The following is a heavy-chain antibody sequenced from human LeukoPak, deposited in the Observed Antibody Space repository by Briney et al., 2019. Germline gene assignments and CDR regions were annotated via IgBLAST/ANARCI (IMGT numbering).Heavy chain of an antibody. Sequence: GESLKILCKGSGYSFTSYWIGWGRQMPGKGLEGMGIIYPGDSDTRYSPSFQGQVTISADKSISTAYLQWSSLKAADTARYDCGRQGYGSGTNWFDPWGQGTRVTVSS. CDR1: GYSFTSYW. CDR3: GRQGYGSGTNWFDP. CDR2: IYPGDSDT. D-gene: IGHD3-10*01. J-gene: IGHJ5*02. V-gene: IGHV5-51*01.